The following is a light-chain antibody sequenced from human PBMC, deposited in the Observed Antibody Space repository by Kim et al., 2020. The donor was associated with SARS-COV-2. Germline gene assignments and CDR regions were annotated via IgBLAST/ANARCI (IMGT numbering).Light chain of an antibody. CDR3: CSYTSSSTVV. Sequence: QSALTQPPSVSGSPGQSLTISCTGTSSDVGRYNLVSWYQHHPGTAPKLMIYEVSKRPSGVPHRLSGSNSGNTASLTISGLQAEDEADYYCCSYTSSSTVVFGGGTQLTVL. J-gene: IGLJ2*01. CDR1: SSDVGRYNL. V-gene: IGLV2-18*02. CDR2: EVS.